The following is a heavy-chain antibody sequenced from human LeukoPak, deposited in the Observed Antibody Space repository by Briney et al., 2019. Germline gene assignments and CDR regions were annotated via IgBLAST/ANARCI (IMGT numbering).Heavy chain of an antibody. D-gene: IGHD1-26*01. CDR1: GYTFTSYD. J-gene: IGHJ3*02. Sequence: ASVKVSCKASGYTFTSYDINWVRQATGQGLEWMGWMNPNSGNTGYAQKFQGRVTMTRNTSISTAYMELSSLRSEDTAVYYCAVQTVGATPNAFDIWGQGTMVTVSS. CDR2: MNPNSGNT. V-gene: IGHV1-8*01. CDR3: AVQTVGATPNAFDI.